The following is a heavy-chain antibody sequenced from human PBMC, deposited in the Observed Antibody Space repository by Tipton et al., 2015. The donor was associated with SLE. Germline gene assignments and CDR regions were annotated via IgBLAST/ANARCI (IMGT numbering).Heavy chain of an antibody. V-gene: IGHV4-39*02. D-gene: IGHD4-11*01. CDR1: CGSFTSSSFY. Sequence: TLSLTCTVSCGSFTSSSFYWGWIRQPPGKGLEWIGSMSYSGGTYYNPSLKSGVAISVDTSKNQFFLKLSSVTAADTALYYCAREFLNPVTTVHNYLDLWGRGTLVTVSP. CDR3: AREFLNPVTTVHNYLDL. J-gene: IGHJ2*01. CDR2: MSYSGGT.